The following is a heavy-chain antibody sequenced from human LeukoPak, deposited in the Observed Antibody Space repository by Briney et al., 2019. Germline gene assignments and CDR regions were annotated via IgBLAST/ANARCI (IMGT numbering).Heavy chain of an antibody. Sequence: ASVTVSCKASGYTFTSYGISWVRQAPGQGLEWMGWISAYNGNTNYAQKLQGRVTMTTDTSTSTAYMELRSLRSDDTAVYYCARDLNTWYYYGSGSYSPFDYWGQGTLVTVSS. CDR2: ISAYNGNT. V-gene: IGHV1-18*01. CDR3: ARDLNTWYYYGSGSYSPFDY. J-gene: IGHJ4*02. D-gene: IGHD3-10*01. CDR1: GYTFTSYG.